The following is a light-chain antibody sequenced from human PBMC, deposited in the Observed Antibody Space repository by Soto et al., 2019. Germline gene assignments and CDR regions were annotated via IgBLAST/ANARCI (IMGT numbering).Light chain of an antibody. Sequence: EIVMTQSPATVSLSPGERATLSCRASPGVGNTLAWYQQRPGQAPRLLIYGASIRAPGIPARFSGGGSGTEFTLTITSLQSEDYAVYYCQQYENWPYTFRQGTKLEIK. V-gene: IGKV3-15*01. CDR3: QQYENWPYT. CDR1: PGVGNT. J-gene: IGKJ2*01. CDR2: GAS.